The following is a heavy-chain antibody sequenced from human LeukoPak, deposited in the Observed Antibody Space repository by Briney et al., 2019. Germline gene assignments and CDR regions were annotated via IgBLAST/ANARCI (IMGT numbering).Heavy chain of an antibody. CDR3: ARGNTMVRGVPWGYYFDY. D-gene: IGHD3-10*01. V-gene: IGHV4-39*07. Sequence: PSETLSLTCTVSGGSIRSSGYFWGWIRQPPGKGLDWIGSIHYSGSTYYNPSLKSRVTISVDRSKNQFSLKLSSVTAADTAVYYCARGNTMVRGVPWGYYFDYWGQGTLVTVSS. J-gene: IGHJ4*02. CDR2: IHYSGST. CDR1: GGSIRSSGYF.